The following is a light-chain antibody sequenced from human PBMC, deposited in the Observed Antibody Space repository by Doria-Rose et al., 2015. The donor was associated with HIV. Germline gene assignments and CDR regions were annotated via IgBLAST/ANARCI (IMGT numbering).Light chain of an antibody. CDR2: GSF. Sequence: PSSLSASVGGSVTITCRASHSINSYLNWYQQKPGKAPNLLIYGSFSMQGGVPSRFSGSGSGTECTLTISNLQPEDFATYYCQQTYTSPSTFGQGTKIEIK. CDR1: HSINSY. CDR3: QQTYTSPST. J-gene: IGKJ1*01. V-gene: IGKV1-39*01.